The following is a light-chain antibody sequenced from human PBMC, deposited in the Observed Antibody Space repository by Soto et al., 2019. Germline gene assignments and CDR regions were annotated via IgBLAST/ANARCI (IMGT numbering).Light chain of an antibody. CDR3: QQSYSTPPWT. CDR1: QSISSY. V-gene: IGKV1-39*01. Sequence: ILMTQSPSSLSASVEDRVTITCRASQSISSYLNWYQQKPGKAPKLLIYAASSLQSGVPSRFSGSGSGTDFTLTISSLQPEDFSTYYCQQSYSTPPWTFGQGTKVEIK. CDR2: AAS. J-gene: IGKJ1*01.